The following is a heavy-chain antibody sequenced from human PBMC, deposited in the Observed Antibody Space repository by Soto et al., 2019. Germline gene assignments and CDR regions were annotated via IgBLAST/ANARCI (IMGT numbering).Heavy chain of an antibody. CDR3: ARVSWFGEDFDL. CDR1: GGSFSGYY. V-gene: IGHV4-34*01. J-gene: IGHJ2*01. CDR2: INHSGST. D-gene: IGHD3-10*01. Sequence: QVQLQQWGAGLLKPSETLSLTCAVYGGSFSGYYWSWIRQPPGKVLEWIGEINHSGSTNYNPSLKCRVTISVETSKNQFSLKLSSVTAADTAVYYCARVSWFGEDFDLWGRGTLVTVSS.